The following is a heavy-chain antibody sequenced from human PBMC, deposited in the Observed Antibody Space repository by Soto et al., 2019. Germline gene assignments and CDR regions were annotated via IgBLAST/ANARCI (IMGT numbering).Heavy chain of an antibody. V-gene: IGHV3-30-3*01. J-gene: IGHJ6*02. D-gene: IGHD7-27*01. CDR2: ISYGGSNK. CDR1: GFTFSSYA. CDR3: ARANWGDSYYYYGMDV. Sequence: GGSLRLSCAASGFTFSSYAMHWVRQAPGKGLEWVAVISYGGSNKYYADSVKGRFTISRDNSKNTLYLQMNSLRAEDTAVYYCARANWGDSYYYYGMDVWGQGTTVTVSS.